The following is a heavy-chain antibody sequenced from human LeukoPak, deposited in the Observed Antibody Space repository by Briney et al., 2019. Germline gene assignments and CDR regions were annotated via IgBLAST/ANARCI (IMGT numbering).Heavy chain of an antibody. V-gene: IGHV1-69*05. D-gene: IGHD3-10*01. CDR2: IIPIFGTA. CDR3: ARDYYGSGSYRDRYFDY. J-gene: IGHJ4*02. CDR1: GGTFSSYA. Sequence: SVKVSCKASGGTFSSYAISWVRQAPGQGLEWMGGIIPIFGTANYAQKFQGRVTITTDESTSTAYMELRSLRSDDTAVYYCARDYYGSGSYRDRYFDYWGQGTLVTVSS.